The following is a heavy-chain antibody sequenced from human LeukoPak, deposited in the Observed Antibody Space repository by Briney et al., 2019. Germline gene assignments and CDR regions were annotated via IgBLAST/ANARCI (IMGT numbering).Heavy chain of an antibody. CDR2: INSDGSST. Sequence: GGSLRLSCAASGFTFSNYWMHWVRQAPGKGLVWVSLINSDGSSTIYADSAKGRFTISRDNAKNTLYLQMNSLRAEDTAVYYCARGLTIFGVVNDAFDFWGQGTMVTVSP. CDR3: ARGLTIFGVVNDAFDF. D-gene: IGHD3-3*01. CDR1: GFTFSNYW. V-gene: IGHV3-74*01. J-gene: IGHJ3*01.